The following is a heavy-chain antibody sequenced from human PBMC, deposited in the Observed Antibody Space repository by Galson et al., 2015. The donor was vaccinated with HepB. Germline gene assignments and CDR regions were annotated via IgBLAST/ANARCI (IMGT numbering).Heavy chain of an antibody. Sequence: SVKVSCKASGGTFSSYAISWVRQAPGQGLEWMGRIIPILGIANYAQKFQGRVTITADKSTSTAYMELSSLRSEDTAVYYCARGDQDRWELTGGYNWFDPWGQGTLVTVSS. J-gene: IGHJ5*02. CDR2: IIPILGIA. CDR1: GGTFSSYA. CDR3: ARGDQDRWELTGGYNWFDP. D-gene: IGHD1-26*01. V-gene: IGHV1-69*04.